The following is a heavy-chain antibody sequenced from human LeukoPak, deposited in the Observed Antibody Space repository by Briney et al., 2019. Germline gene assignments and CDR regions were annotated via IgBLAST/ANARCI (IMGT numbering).Heavy chain of an antibody. J-gene: IGHJ4*02. CDR1: GFTFSSYA. Sequence: GGSLRLSCAASGFTFSSYAMSWVRQAPGKGLEWVSAIRGSGGTTYYADSVKGRFTISRDNSKNTLYLQMDSLRAEDTAVYYCAKGGSGWYKYDCWGQGTLVSVAS. D-gene: IGHD6-19*01. CDR2: IRGSGGTT. CDR3: AKGGSGWYKYDC. V-gene: IGHV3-23*01.